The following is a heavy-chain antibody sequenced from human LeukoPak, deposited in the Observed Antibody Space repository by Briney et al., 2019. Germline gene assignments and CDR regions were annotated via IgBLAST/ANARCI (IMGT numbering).Heavy chain of an antibody. CDR3: ARARGLYCSSTSCYADAFDI. J-gene: IGHJ3*02. CDR1: GGSISSGDYY. D-gene: IGHD2-2*01. CDR2: IYYSGST. Sequence: KPSQTLSLTCTVSGGSISSGDYYWSWIRHPPGKGLEWIGYIYYSGSTYYNPSLKSRVTISVDTSKNQFSLKLSSVTAADTAVYYCARARGLYCSSTSCYADAFDIWGQGTMVTVSS. V-gene: IGHV4-30-4*08.